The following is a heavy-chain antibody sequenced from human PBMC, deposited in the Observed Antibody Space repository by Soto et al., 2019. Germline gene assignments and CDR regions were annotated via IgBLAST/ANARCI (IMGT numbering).Heavy chain of an antibody. CDR3: GRGPHGMED. Sequence: GGSLRLSCAASGFTLGSYWMNWVRQPPGKGLEWVANIKVDGSEQYYADSVKGRFTISRDNTNNSLYLQMHSLTDGDTAMYYCGRGPHGMEDWARGTSVNVSS. V-gene: IGHV3-7*03. CDR1: GFTLGSYW. J-gene: IGHJ6*02. CDR2: IKVDGSEQ.